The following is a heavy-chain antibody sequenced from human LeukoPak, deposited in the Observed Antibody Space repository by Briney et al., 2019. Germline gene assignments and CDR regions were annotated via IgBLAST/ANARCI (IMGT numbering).Heavy chain of an antibody. D-gene: IGHD1-26*01. V-gene: IGHV4-61*08. Sequence: SETLSLTCTVSGGSISSGDYYWSWIRQPPGKGREWIGYIYYSGSTNYNPSLKSRVTMSVDTAKNQVSLNLNSVTAADTAVYYCATGSDSATSDAFDIWGQGTMVTVSS. CDR3: ATGSDSATSDAFDI. CDR1: GGSISSGDYY. CDR2: IYYSGST. J-gene: IGHJ3*02.